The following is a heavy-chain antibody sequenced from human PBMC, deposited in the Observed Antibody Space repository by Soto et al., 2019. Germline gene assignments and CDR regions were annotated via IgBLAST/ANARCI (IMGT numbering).Heavy chain of an antibody. Sequence: PGGSLRLSCEASGFTFSSYAIHWVRQAPGRGLEWVAVISYDGSNKYYADSVKGRFSVSRDDSMSTVYLQMNSLRAEDTALYYCAKWVQFCISATCYSGLDCWGQGTQVTVSS. CDR1: GFTFSSYA. D-gene: IGHD2-15*01. V-gene: IGHV3-30-3*02. CDR3: AKWVQFCISATCYSGLDC. J-gene: IGHJ4*02. CDR2: ISYDGSNK.